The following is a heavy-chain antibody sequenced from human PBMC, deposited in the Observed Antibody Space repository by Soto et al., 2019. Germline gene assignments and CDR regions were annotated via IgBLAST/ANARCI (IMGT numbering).Heavy chain of an antibody. J-gene: IGHJ4*02. Sequence: PGGSLSLLNFVAALPFGSYGVRRVRKAPGRGLEGVAVISYDGSNKYYADSVKGRFTISRDNSKNTLYLQMNSLRAEDTAVYYCARDAARPHYYDSSGYPDYWGQGTLVTLSS. D-gene: IGHD3-22*01. CDR3: ARDAARPHYYDSSGYPDY. CDR1: ALPFGSYG. V-gene: IGHV3-30*19. CDR2: ISYDGSNK.